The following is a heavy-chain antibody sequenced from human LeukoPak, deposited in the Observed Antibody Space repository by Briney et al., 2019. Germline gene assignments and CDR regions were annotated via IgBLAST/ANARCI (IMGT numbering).Heavy chain of an antibody. Sequence: ASVPVSCKASGYTFTNYAMHWVRQAPGQRLEWMGWINAGNGNTKYSQKFQGRVTITRDTSASTAYMELSSLRSEDTAVYYCAEGQGGGGSYYDYGMDVWGQGTTVTVSS. CDR2: INAGNGNT. J-gene: IGHJ6*02. V-gene: IGHV1-3*01. CDR1: GYTFTNYA. CDR3: AEGQGGGGSYYDYGMDV. D-gene: IGHD3-16*01.